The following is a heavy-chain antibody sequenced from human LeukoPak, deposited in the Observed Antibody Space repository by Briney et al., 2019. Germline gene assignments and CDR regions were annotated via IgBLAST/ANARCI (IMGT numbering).Heavy chain of an antibody. Sequence: ASVKVSCKVSRYTFTDYYMHWVRQAPGQGLEWMGWINPNSGGTNYAQKFQGRVTMTRDTSISTSYMELSRLRSDDTAVYYCARDINWNDFDYWGQGTLVTVSS. J-gene: IGHJ4*02. CDR3: ARDINWNDFDY. CDR2: INPNSGGT. D-gene: IGHD1-1*01. V-gene: IGHV1-2*02. CDR1: RYTFTDYY.